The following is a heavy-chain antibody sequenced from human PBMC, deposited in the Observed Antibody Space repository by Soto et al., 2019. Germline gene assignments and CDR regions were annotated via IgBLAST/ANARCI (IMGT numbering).Heavy chain of an antibody. J-gene: IGHJ5*02. V-gene: IGHV5-51*01. D-gene: IGHD2-15*01. CDR3: ARGGMAVAATTRLSKYNWFDT. Sequence: GESLKISCKGSGYSFTTYWIGWVRQMPGKGLEWMGIIYPGDSDTSYSPSFQGQVTISADKSISTAYLQWSSLKASDTAMYYCARGGMAVAATTRLSKYNWFDTWGQGTLVTVSS. CDR1: GYSFTTYW. CDR2: IYPGDSDT.